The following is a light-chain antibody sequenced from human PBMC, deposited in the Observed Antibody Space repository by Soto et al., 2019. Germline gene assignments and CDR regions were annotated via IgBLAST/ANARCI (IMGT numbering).Light chain of an antibody. J-gene: IGKJ1*01. CDR1: QTISSW. V-gene: IGKV1-5*03. CDR3: RHYKIYSEA. CDR2: KAS. Sequence: DIQMTQSPSTVSAYVGDSVTITCRASQTISSWLAWYQQKPGRAPKLLIYKASTLKSGVPSRFSGSGSGTESTLTISSLHPDDVATYCCRHYKIYSEAVGQRTKVDI.